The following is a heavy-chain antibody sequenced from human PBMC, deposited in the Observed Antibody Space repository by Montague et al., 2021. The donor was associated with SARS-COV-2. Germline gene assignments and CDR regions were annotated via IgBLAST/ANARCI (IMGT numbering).Heavy chain of an antibody. Sequence: TLSLTCTVSGGSISSSGYYWSWIRQHPGKGLEWIGYIYYSGSTCYNPSLKSRVTISVDTSKNQFSLKLSSVTAADTAVYYCARASGKKTIFGVVISYFDYWGQGTLVTVSS. J-gene: IGHJ4*02. V-gene: IGHV4-31*03. CDR1: GGSISSSGYY. CDR2: IYYSGST. D-gene: IGHD3-3*01. CDR3: ARASGKKTIFGVVISYFDY.